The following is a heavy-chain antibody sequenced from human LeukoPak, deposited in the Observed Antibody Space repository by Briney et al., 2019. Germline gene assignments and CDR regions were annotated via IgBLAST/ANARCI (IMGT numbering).Heavy chain of an antibody. CDR3: AKWGDYDVLTGYYVSDY. CDR2: ITGGGSGI. Sequence: GGSLRLSCAASGLTVSSNYMSWVRQAPGKGLEWVTAITGGGSGIYYADSMKSRFTISRDNSKNTLYLQINSLRAEDTAVYYYAKWGDYDVLTGYYVSDYWGQGTLVTVSS. V-gene: IGHV3-23*01. CDR1: GLTVSSNY. D-gene: IGHD3-9*01. J-gene: IGHJ4*02.